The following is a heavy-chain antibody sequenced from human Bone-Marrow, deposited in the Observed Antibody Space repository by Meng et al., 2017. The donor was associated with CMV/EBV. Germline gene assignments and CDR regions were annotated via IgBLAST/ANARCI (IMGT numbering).Heavy chain of an antibody. CDR3: ARGGIPPRYFDY. J-gene: IGHJ4*02. CDR1: GGSISSSSYY. D-gene: IGHD3-16*01. Sequence: GSLRLSCTVSGGSISSSSYYWGWIRQPPGKGLEWIGSIYYSGSTYYNPSLKSRVTISVDTSKNQFSLKLSSVTAADTAVYYCARGGIPPRYFDYWGQGTRVTVSS. CDR2: IYYSGST. V-gene: IGHV4-39*07.